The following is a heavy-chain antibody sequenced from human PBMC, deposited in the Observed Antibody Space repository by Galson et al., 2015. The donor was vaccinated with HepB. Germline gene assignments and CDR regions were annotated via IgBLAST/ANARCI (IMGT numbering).Heavy chain of an antibody. CDR3: AREGIAAPGAFDY. V-gene: IGHV1-46*03. CDR2: INPSGGST. Sequence: SVKVSCKASGYTFTSYYMHWVRQAPGQGLEWMGIINPSGGSTSYAQKFQGRVTMTRDTSTSAVYMELSSLRSEDTAVYYCAREGIAAPGAFDYWGQGTLVTVSS. J-gene: IGHJ4*02. D-gene: IGHD6-13*01. CDR1: GYTFTSYY.